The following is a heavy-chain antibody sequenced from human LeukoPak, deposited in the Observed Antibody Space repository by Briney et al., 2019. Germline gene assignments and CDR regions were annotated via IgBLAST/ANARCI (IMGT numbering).Heavy chain of an antibody. CDR1: GGSISSYY. V-gene: IGHV4-59*01. D-gene: IGHD1-26*01. CDR2: IYYSGSP. CDR3: ARQYSGSYGFDY. J-gene: IGHJ4*02. Sequence: SETLSLTCTVSGGSISSYYWSWIRQPPGKGLEWIGYIYYSGSPNYNPSLKSRVTISVDTSKNQLSLRLSSVTAADTAVYYCARQYSGSYGFDYWGQGTLVTVSS.